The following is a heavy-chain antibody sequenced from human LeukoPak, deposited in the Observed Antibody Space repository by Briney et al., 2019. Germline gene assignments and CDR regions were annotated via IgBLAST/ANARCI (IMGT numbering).Heavy chain of an antibody. V-gene: IGHV1-2*02. Sequence: ASVKVSCKASGYTFTGYYMHWVRQAPGQGLEWMGWINPNSGGTNYAQKFQGRVTMTRDTSISTAYMELSRLRSDDTAVYYCARARHRESYYFDYWGQGTLVTVSS. CDR3: ARARHRESYYFDY. CDR1: GYTFTGYY. D-gene: IGHD6-6*01. J-gene: IGHJ4*02. CDR2: INPNSGGT.